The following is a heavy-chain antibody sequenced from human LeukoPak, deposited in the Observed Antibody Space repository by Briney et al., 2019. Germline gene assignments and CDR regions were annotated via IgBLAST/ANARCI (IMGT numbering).Heavy chain of an antibody. CDR1: EYTFTNYD. V-gene: IGHV1-46*01. J-gene: IGHJ4*02. Sequence: ASVKVSCKASEYTFTNYDIHWVRQAPGQGLEWVGIINPRGGSTSYAQNFQGRVTMTRDTPTSTVYMELSSLRSEDTAMYYCARELGSSSWYRIQSFDYWGQGTLVTVSS. CDR2: INPRGGST. CDR3: ARELGSSSWYRIQSFDY. D-gene: IGHD6-13*01.